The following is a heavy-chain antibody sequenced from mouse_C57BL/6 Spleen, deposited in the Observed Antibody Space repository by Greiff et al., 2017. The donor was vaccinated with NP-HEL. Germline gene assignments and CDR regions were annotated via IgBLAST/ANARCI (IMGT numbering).Heavy chain of an antibody. J-gene: IGHJ4*01. D-gene: IGHD2-3*01. CDR3: ARGIYDGYYGAMDY. CDR1: GYTFTSYT. V-gene: IGHV1-4*01. Sequence: QVQLKESGAELARPGASVKMSCKASGYTFTSYTMHWVKQRPGQGLEWIGYINPSSGYTKYNQKFKDKATLTADKSSSTAYMQLSSLTSEDSAVYYCARGIYDGYYGAMDYWGQGTSVTVSS. CDR2: INPSSGYT.